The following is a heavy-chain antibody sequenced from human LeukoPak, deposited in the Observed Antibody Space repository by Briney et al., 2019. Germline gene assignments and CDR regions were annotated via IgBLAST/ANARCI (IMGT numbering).Heavy chain of an antibody. V-gene: IGHV4-59*01. D-gene: IGHD3-10*01. J-gene: IGHJ4*02. CDR2: IYYSGST. Sequence: KPSETPSPTPTFSGGSLSSYYLGLIRQPPRKGLEWIGYIYYSGSTHYSPSLKSRVTMSVDTSKHQFSLKPSSVTAADTAVYYCARITYYYGSGSYQFDYWGQGTLVTVSS. CDR1: GGSLSSYY. CDR3: ARITYYYGSGSYQFDY.